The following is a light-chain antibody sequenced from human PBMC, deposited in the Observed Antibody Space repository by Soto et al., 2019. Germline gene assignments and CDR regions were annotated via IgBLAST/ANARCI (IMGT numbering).Light chain of an antibody. Sequence: QSVLTQPPSASGSPGQSVTMSCTGTSSDNGAYNYVSWYQQHPGKAPKLMIHEVSKRPSGVPDRFSGSKSGNTASLTVSGLQAEDEADYYCSSYAGSNDRWVFGGGTKLTVL. J-gene: IGLJ3*02. V-gene: IGLV2-8*01. CDR2: EVS. CDR3: SSYAGSNDRWV. CDR1: SSDNGAYNY.